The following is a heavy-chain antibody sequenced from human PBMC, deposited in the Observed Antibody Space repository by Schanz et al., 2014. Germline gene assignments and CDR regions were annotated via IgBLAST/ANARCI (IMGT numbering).Heavy chain of an antibody. CDR2: TNTNSGDT. CDR1: GYTYIAYA. D-gene: IGHD3-10*01. Sequence: QVQLVQSGAEVKPPGASVRVSCKASGYTYIAYAMHWVRQAPGQGLEWMGWTNTNSGDTKIAQKFQGSVTMTRDTSISTVYMELSRLRSDDTAVYYCAREGTVIRGLSGWFDPWGQGTLVTVSS. V-gene: IGHV1-2*02. CDR3: AREGTVIRGLSGWFDP. J-gene: IGHJ5*02.